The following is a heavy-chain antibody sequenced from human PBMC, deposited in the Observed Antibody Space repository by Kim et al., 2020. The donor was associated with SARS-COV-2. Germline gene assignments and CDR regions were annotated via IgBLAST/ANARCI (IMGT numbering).Heavy chain of an antibody. CDR3: AKEGDDEIFGVDYYYYYGMDV. D-gene: IGHD3-3*01. CDR1: GFTFSSYA. J-gene: IGHJ6*02. CDR2: ISGSGGST. V-gene: IGHV3-23*01. Sequence: GGSLRLSCAASGFTFSSYAMSWVRQAPGKGLEWVSAISGSGGSTYYADSVKGRFTISRDNSKNTLYLQMNSLRAEDTAVYYCAKEGDDEIFGVDYYYYYGMDVWGQGTTVTVSS.